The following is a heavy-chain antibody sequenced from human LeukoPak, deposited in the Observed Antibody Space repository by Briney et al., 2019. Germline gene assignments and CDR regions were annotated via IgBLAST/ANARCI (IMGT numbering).Heavy chain of an antibody. D-gene: IGHD6-25*01. Sequence: SETLSLTCTVSGGSNSSGDYYWSWIRQPPGKGLEWIGYIYYSGSTYYNPSLKSRVTISVDTSKNQFSLKLSSVTAADTAVYYCARAARGAFDIWGQGTMVTVSS. CDR3: ARAARGAFDI. CDR2: IYYSGST. V-gene: IGHV4-30-4*01. CDR1: GGSNSSGDYY. J-gene: IGHJ3*02.